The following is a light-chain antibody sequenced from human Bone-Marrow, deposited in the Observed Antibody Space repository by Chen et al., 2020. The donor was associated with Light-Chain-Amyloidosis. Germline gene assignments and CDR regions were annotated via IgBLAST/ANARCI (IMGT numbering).Light chain of an antibody. CDR2: RDT. Sequence: SYALTQPPSVSVSPGQTDRLTCSGDDLPTKYAYWYQQKPGQAPVLVIHRDTERPAGIAERFSGASSGTTATLTISGVQAEDEADGHCQSADSRGTYKLIFGGGPELTVL. CDR1: DLPTKY. V-gene: IGLV3-25*03. J-gene: IGLJ2*01. CDR3: QSADSRGTYKLI.